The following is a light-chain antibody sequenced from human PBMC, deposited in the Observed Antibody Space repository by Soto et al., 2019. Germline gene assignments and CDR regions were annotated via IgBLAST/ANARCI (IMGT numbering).Light chain of an antibody. Sequence: EIVFTQSPDTLSLSPGESGTLSCRASQIVTSDSLAWYQQKAGQAPRLLIYGASNRETGIPDRFRGFGAGTEFSRTISRLEPEDFAVYVCQQYGTSTPTFGQGTKVDIK. V-gene: IGKV3-20*01. J-gene: IGKJ1*01. CDR2: GAS. CDR1: QIVTSDS. CDR3: QQYGTSTPT.